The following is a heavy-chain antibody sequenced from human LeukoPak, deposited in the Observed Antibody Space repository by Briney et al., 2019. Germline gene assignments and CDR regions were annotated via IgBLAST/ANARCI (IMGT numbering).Heavy chain of an antibody. CDR1: GGSISSDSYY. D-gene: IGHD3-22*01. V-gene: IGHV4-39*07. Sequence: PSETLSLTCTVSGGSISSDSYYWAWIRQPPGTGLGWIASIYYSGSTYYNPSLKSRVTISVDRSKNQFSLKLSSVTAADTAVYYCARAADSSGYYYNYWGQGTLVTVSS. CDR3: ARAADSSGYYYNY. CDR2: IYYSGST. J-gene: IGHJ4*02.